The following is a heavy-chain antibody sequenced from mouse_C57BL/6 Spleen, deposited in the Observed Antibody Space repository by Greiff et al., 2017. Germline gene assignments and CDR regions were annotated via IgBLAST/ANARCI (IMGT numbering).Heavy chain of an antibody. J-gene: IGHJ2*01. CDR3: ARGVLRYFDY. Sequence: VQLQQSGPELVKPGASVKISCKASGYTFTDYYMNWVKQSHGKSLEWIGDINPNNGGTSYNQKFKGKATLTVDKSSSTAYMGLRSLTSEDSAVYYCARGVLRYFDYWGQGTTLTVSS. V-gene: IGHV1-26*01. D-gene: IGHD1-1*01. CDR1: GYTFTDYY. CDR2: INPNNGGT.